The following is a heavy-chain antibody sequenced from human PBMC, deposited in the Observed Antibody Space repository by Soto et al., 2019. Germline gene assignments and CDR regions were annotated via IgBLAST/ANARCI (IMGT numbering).Heavy chain of an antibody. Sequence: XSVKVSCKASVYTFISYGISWVRQAPGQGLEWMGWISAHSGNTKYVEKFKDRVTMTIDTSTSTAYMELRSLRSDDTAIYYCARHPGGTPLYSGYDYYFDSWGLGNLVTVSS. J-gene: IGHJ4*02. D-gene: IGHD5-12*01. CDR2: ISAHSGNT. CDR1: VYTFISYG. V-gene: IGHV1-18*01. CDR3: ARHPGGTPLYSGYDYYFDS.